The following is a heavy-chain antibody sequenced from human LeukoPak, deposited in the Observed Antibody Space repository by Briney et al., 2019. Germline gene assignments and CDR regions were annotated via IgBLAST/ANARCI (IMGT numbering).Heavy chain of an antibody. CDR2: ISSKTDGGPT. Sequence: GGSLRLSCAASGFTFSNAWVSWVRQAPGKGLEWVGRISSKTDGGPTDYAAPVKGRFTISRDDSKDTLYLQMNTLKTEDTAVYSCITGGLTLNNWGQGTLVTVSS. J-gene: IGHJ4*02. V-gene: IGHV3-15*01. CDR1: GFTFSNAW. CDR3: ITGGLTLNN. D-gene: IGHD2/OR15-2a*01.